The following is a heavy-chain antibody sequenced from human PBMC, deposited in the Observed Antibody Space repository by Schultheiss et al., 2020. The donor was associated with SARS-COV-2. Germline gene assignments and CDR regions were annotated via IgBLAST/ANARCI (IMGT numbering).Heavy chain of an antibody. Sequence: ASVKVSCKASDYTFSTYGISWVRQAPGQGLEWMGWVTAYNSKTNYAQKFQGRVTMTTDILTSTAFLELRRLRSDDTAVYYCARDAYEGIVAEPGDLGYSYYGMDVWGKGTSVTVSS. CDR2: VTAYNSKT. J-gene: IGHJ6*01. CDR1: DYTFSTYG. D-gene: IGHD2-2*01. V-gene: IGHV1-18*01. CDR3: ARDAYEGIVAEPGDLGYSYYGMDV.